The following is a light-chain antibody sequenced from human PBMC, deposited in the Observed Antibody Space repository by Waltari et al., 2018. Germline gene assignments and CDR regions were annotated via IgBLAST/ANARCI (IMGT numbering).Light chain of an antibody. CDR3: SSYTSSSTRVV. CDR2: DCS. CDR1: SSDAGGYNY. J-gene: IGLJ2*01. Sequence: QSALTQPASVSGSPGQSIPIPCTGTSSDAGGYNYVSWYQQHPGKAPKLMIYDCSNRPSGVSNRFSGSKSGNTASLTISGLQAEDEADYYCSSYTSSSTRVVFGGGTKLTVL. V-gene: IGLV2-14*03.